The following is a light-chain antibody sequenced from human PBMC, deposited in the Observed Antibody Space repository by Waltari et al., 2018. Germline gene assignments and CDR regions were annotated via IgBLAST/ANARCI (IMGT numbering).Light chain of an antibody. CDR2: EAS. CDR3: QQRSNWPPLT. CDR1: QNLHKY. Sequence: EVVLTQSPASLSSSPGERVTLSCRASQNLHKYLAWYQQKPGQPPRLLIYEASNRATGIPDRFSGGGSGTDFTLTIDSLEPEDFAVYFCQQRSNWPPLTFGGGTKVEIK. V-gene: IGKV3-11*01. J-gene: IGKJ4*01.